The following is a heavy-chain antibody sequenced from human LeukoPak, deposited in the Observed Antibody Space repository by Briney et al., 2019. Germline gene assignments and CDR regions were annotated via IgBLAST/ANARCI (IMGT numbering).Heavy chain of an antibody. CDR2: IYPSDSDT. Sequence: GESLKISCKGSGYSFTTYWIGWVRQMPGKGLDWMGIIYPSDSDTRYSPSFQGQVTISADKSISTAYLQWSSLKASDTAMYYCASNYYDSSGYYYGHDAFDIWGQGTMVTVSS. J-gene: IGHJ3*02. V-gene: IGHV5-51*01. D-gene: IGHD3-22*01. CDR3: ASNYYDSSGYYYGHDAFDI. CDR1: GYSFTTYW.